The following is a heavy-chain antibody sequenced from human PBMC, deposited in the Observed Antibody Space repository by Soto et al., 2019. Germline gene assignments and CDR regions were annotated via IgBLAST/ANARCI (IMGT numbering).Heavy chain of an antibody. J-gene: IGHJ4*02. CDR1: GFTFSSYA. CDR2: ISGSGGST. V-gene: IGHV3-23*01. D-gene: IGHD3-3*01. Sequence: GGSLRLSCAASGFTFSSYAMSWVRQAPGKGLERVSAISGSGGSTYYADSVKGRFTISRDNSKNTLYLQMNSLRAEDTAVYYCAKVVTDYDFWSGYLDYFDYWGQGTLVTVSS. CDR3: AKVVTDYDFWSGYLDYFDY.